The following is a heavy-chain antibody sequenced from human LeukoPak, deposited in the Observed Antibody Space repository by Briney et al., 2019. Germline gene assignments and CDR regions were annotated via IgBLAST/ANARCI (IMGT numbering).Heavy chain of an antibody. J-gene: IGHJ5*02. Sequence: SETLSLTCAVYGGSFSGYYWSWIRQPPGKGQDWIGEINHSGSTNYNPSLKSRVTISVDTSKNQFSLKLSSVTAADTAVYYCARGPITMVRVRYNWFDPWGQGTLVTVSS. D-gene: IGHD3-10*01. CDR3: ARGPITMVRVRYNWFDP. V-gene: IGHV4-34*01. CDR1: GGSFSGYY. CDR2: INHSGST.